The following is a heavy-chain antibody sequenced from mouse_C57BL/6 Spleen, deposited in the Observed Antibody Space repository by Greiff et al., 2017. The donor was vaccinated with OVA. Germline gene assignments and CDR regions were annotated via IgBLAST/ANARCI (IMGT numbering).Heavy chain of an antibody. CDR2: IDPETGGT. J-gene: IGHJ1*03. CDR3: TRWGLDGYYVNFDV. Sequence: VQLQQSGAELVRPGASVTLSCKASGYTFTDYEMHWVKQTPVHGLEWIGAIDPETGGTAYNQKFKGKAILTADKSSSTAYMALRSLTSEDSAVYYCTRWGLDGYYVNFDVWGTGTTVTVSS. D-gene: IGHD2-3*01. CDR1: GYTFTDYE. V-gene: IGHV1-15*01.